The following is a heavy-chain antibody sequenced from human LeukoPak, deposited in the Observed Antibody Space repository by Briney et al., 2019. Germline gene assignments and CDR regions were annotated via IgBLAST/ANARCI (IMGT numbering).Heavy chain of an antibody. V-gene: IGHV3-23*01. CDR1: GFTFSSYA. Sequence: GGSLRLSCAASGFTFSSYAMSWVRQAPGKGLEWVSAISSSGGSTYYADSVKGRFTISRDNGKNSLYLQMNSLRVEDTAVYYCARDSRGSSWFFDYWGQGALVTVSS. CDR3: ARDSRGSSWFFDY. D-gene: IGHD6-13*01. J-gene: IGHJ4*02. CDR2: ISSSGGST.